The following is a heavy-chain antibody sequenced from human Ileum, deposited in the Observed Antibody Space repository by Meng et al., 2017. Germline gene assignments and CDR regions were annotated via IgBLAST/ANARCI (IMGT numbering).Heavy chain of an antibody. Sequence: ASVKVSCKASGYTFTSYAMHWVRQAPGQRLEGMGWINAGNGNTKYSQKFQGRVTITRDTSASTAYMELSSLRSEDTAVYYCAREDVVWVYYFDYWGQGTLVTVSS. CDR2: INAGNGNT. CDR1: GYTFTSYA. V-gene: IGHV1-3*01. J-gene: IGHJ4*02. CDR3: AREDVVWVYYFDY. D-gene: IGHD3-16*01.